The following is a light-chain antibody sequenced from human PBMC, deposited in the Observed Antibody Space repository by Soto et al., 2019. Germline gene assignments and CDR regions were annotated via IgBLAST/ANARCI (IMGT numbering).Light chain of an antibody. Sequence: DIVMTQSPATLSVSPGERATLSCRASQSVSSYLAWYQQKPGQAPRLLIYDASNRATGIPARFSGSGSGTDYTLTISSLEPEDFAVYYCQQRSSWRTFGQGTKV. J-gene: IGKJ1*01. CDR2: DAS. V-gene: IGKV3-11*01. CDR3: QQRSSWRT. CDR1: QSVSSY.